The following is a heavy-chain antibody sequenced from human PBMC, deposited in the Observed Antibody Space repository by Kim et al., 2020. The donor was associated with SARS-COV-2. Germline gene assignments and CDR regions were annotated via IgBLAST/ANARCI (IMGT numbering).Heavy chain of an antibody. CDR2: IYPGDSET. Sequence: GESLKISCQGSGYSFDTHWIGWVRQMPGRGLEWMGIIYPGDSETKYSPSFQGQVTFSADKSINTAYLQWRSLKASDTAMYYCARLKGYYYDRSTYRFFDYWGQGTLVTVSS. D-gene: IGHD3-22*01. CDR1: GYSFDTHW. J-gene: IGHJ4*02. V-gene: IGHV5-51*01. CDR3: ARLKGYYYDRSTYRFFDY.